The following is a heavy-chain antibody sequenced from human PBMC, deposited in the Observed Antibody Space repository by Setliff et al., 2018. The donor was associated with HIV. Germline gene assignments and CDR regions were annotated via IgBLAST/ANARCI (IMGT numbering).Heavy chain of an antibody. J-gene: IGHJ3*02. CDR2: IKPDGSEK. V-gene: IGHV3-7*01. Sequence: PGGSLRLSCAASGFTFSKYWMSWVRQTPGKGLEWVANIKPDGSEKYYVDSVKGRFTISRDNAENSLYLQMNSLRAEDTAVYYCARDYVWGRRAFDIWGPGTMVTVSS. D-gene: IGHD3-16*01. CDR1: GFTFSKYW. CDR3: ARDYVWGRRAFDI.